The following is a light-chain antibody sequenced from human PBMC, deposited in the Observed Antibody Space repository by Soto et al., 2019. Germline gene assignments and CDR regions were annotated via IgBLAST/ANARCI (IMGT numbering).Light chain of an antibody. CDR3: QQRSNWPLFT. V-gene: IGKV3D-20*02. J-gene: IGKJ3*01. CDR1: QTVSSNY. CDR2: GAS. Sequence: EIILTQSPDTLSLSPGERATLSCRASQTVSSNYLAWCQQRPGQAPRLLIYGASTRAAGIPDRFSGSGSGTDFTLTITRLEPEDSGVYYCQQRSNWPLFTFGPGTKVDIK.